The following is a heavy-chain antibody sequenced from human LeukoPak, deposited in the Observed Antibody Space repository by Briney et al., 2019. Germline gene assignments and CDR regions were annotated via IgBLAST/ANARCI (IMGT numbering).Heavy chain of an antibody. J-gene: IGHJ4*02. CDR3: ARHYYGDVYYFDF. Sequence: SETLSLTCAVSGGSISSYYWSWLRQPPGKGLEWIGYFYYSGTSRYNPSLKGRVTFSADTSENQFSLKLTSVTAADTAVYYCARHYYGDVYYFDFWGQGTLVTVSS. CDR2: FYYSGTS. D-gene: IGHD3-16*01. V-gene: IGHV4-59*08. CDR1: GGSISSYY.